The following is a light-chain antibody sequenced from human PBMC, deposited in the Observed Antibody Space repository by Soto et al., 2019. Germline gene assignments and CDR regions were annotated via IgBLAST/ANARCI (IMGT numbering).Light chain of an antibody. Sequence: QSVLTQPPSVSAAPGQKVTISCSGSSPNIGINTVSWYQQLPGTAPKLLIYEDNKRPSGIPDRFSGSKSGTSATLGITGLQTGDEAEYYCASWDSSLIGWVFGGGTQLTVL. J-gene: IGLJ3*02. CDR1: SPNIGINT. CDR2: EDN. CDR3: ASWDSSLIGWV. V-gene: IGLV1-51*02.